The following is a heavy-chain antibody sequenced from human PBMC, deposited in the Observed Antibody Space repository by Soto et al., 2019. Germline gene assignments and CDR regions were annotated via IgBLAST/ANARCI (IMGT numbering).Heavy chain of an antibody. V-gene: IGHV3-23*01. D-gene: IGHD2-2*01. CDR2: ISGNGGST. J-gene: IGHJ4*02. Sequence: HPGGSLRLSCAASGFTFSSYVMSWVRQAPGKGLEWVSAISGNGGSTYYADSVKGRFTISRDNSKNTLYLQMNSLGAEDTAVYYCAKGSGSSRPYYFDYWGQGTLVTVSS. CDR1: GFTFSSYV. CDR3: AKGSGSSRPYYFDY.